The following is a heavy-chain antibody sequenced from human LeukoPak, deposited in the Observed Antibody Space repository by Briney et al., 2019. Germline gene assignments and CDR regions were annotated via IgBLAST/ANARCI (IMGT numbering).Heavy chain of an antibody. V-gene: IGHV3-30*18. CDR3: AKDGYCSSTSCYPNHFDS. CDR2: ISNDGSKK. J-gene: IGHJ4*02. Sequence: GRSLRLSCAASGFTFSPYAMHWVRQAPGKGLEWVALISNDGSKKYYADSVKGRFTISRDNSKNTLDLQMNSLTAEDTAVYYCAKDGYCSSTSCYPNHFDSWGQGTLVTVSS. D-gene: IGHD2-2*03. CDR1: GFTFSPYA.